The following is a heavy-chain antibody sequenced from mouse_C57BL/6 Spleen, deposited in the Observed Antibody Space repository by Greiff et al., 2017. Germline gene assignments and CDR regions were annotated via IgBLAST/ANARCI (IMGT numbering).Heavy chain of an antibody. D-gene: IGHD1-1*01. Sequence: QVQLQQSGAELVRPGSSVKLSCKASGYTFTSYWMDWVKQRPGQGLEWIGNIYPSDSETHYNQKFKDKATLTVDKSSSTAYMQLSSLTSEDSAVYYWASPRYGRFDYWGQGTTLTVSS. CDR3: ASPRYGRFDY. CDR2: IYPSDSET. CDR1: GYTFTSYW. V-gene: IGHV1-61*01. J-gene: IGHJ2*01.